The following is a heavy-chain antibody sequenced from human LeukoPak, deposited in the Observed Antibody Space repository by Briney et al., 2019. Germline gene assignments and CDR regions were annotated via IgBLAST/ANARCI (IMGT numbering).Heavy chain of an antibody. CDR2: ISSSSSTI. J-gene: IGHJ4*02. D-gene: IGHD1-26*01. Sequence: PGGSLRLSCAASGFTFSSYSMNWVRQAPGKGLEWVSYISSSSSTIYYADSVKGRFTISRDNAKNSLYLQMNSLRAEDTAVYYCAKDVTSGSYYADFDYWGQGTLVTVSS. V-gene: IGHV3-48*01. CDR1: GFTFSSYS. CDR3: AKDVTSGSYYADFDY.